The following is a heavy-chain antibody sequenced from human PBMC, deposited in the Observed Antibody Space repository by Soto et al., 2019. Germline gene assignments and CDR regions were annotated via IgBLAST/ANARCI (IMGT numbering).Heavy chain of an antibody. CDR3: ARHAFHSSGFTDY. Sequence: QLQLQESGPGLVKPSETLSLTCTVSGGSISSSSYYWGWIRQPPGKGLEWIGSIYYSGSTYYNPSLKSRVTISVDTSKNQFSRKLSSVTAADTAVYYCARHAFHSSGFTDYWGQGTLVTVSS. D-gene: IGHD6-19*01. J-gene: IGHJ4*02. CDR2: IYYSGST. CDR1: GGSISSSSYY. V-gene: IGHV4-39*01.